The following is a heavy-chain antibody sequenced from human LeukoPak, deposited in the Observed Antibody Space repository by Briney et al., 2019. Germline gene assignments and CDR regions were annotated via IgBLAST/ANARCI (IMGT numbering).Heavy chain of an antibody. V-gene: IGHV3-7*01. D-gene: IGHD6-19*01. CDR3: ARYGNGEWLAHYAFDV. Sequence: GGSLRLSCATSGLIFSRYWMSWVRQAPGKGLEWVANINQDESEKNYVDSVKGRFTISRDNAKNSLDLQMNSLRAEDTAVYYCARYGNGEWLAHYAFDVWGQGTMVTVSS. CDR2: INQDESEK. J-gene: IGHJ3*01. CDR1: GLIFSRYW.